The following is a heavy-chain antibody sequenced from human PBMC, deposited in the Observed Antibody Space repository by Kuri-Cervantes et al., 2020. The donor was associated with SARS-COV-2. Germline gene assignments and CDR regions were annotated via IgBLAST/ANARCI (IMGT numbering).Heavy chain of an antibody. CDR3: ARVDYDILTGLLSGPRWFDP. CDR1: GDSFTGHY. V-gene: IGHV4-4*09. J-gene: IGHJ5*02. D-gene: IGHD3-9*01. Sequence: SETLSLTCAVYGDSFTGHYWSWIRQPAGKGLEWIGYIYTSGSTNYNPSLKSRVTISVDTSKNQFSLKLSSVTAADTAVYYCARVDYDILTGLLSGPRWFDPWGQGTLVTVSS. CDR2: IYTSGST.